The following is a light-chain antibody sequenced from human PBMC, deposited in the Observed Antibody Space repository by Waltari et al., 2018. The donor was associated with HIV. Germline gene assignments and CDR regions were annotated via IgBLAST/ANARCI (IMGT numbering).Light chain of an antibody. Sequence: QSDLTQPPSVSGAPGQRVTISCSGVSAGYDVHWYQQLPGTAPKLLIYGNSNRPSGLPDRFSGSKSGPLASLAITGLQAEDESDYYCQSYDSSLSSSVFGGGTRLTVL. CDR1: SAGYD. V-gene: IGLV1-40*01. J-gene: IGLJ2*01. CDR2: GNS. CDR3: QSYDSSLSSSV.